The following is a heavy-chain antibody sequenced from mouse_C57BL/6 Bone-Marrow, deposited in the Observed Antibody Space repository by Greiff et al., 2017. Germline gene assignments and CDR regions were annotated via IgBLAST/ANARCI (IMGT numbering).Heavy chain of an antibody. CDR3: ARSRYYYGSSWFAY. J-gene: IGHJ3*01. D-gene: IGHD1-1*01. Sequence: QVQLQQSGPELVKPGASVKISCKASGYAFSSSWMNWVKQRPGKGLEWIGRIYPGDGDTNYNGKFKGKATLTADKSSSTAYMQLSSLTSEDSAVYFCARSRYYYGSSWFAYWGQGTLVTVSA. CDR2: IYPGDGDT. CDR1: GYAFSSSW. V-gene: IGHV1-82*01.